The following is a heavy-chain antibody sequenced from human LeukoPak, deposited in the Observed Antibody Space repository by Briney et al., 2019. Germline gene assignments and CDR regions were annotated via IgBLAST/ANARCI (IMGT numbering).Heavy chain of an antibody. CDR2: ISAYNGNT. D-gene: IGHD3-10*01. J-gene: IGHJ3*02. CDR3: ARVVGRGVIITGAFDI. Sequence: ASVKVSCXASGYTFTSYGISWVRQAPGQGLEWMGWISAYNGNTNYAQKLQGRVTMTTDTSTSTAYMKLRSLRSDDTAVYYCARVVGRGVIITGAFDIWGQGTMVTVSS. CDR1: GYTFTSYG. V-gene: IGHV1-18*01.